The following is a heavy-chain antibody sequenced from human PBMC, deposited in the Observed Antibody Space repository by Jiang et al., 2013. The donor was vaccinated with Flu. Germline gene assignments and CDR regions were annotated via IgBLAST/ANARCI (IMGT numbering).Heavy chain of an antibody. J-gene: IGHJ4*02. CDR3: ARQGGDTAMVTSFDY. V-gene: IGHV4-39*01. Sequence: TLSLTCTVSGGSVSSSSYYWGWIRQPPGKGLEWIGSIYHSGSTYYNPSLKSRVTISVDTSKNQFSLKLSSVTAADTAVYYCARQGGDTAMVTSFDYWGQGTLVTVSS. D-gene: IGHD5-18*01. CDR1: GGSVSSSSYY. CDR2: IYHSGST.